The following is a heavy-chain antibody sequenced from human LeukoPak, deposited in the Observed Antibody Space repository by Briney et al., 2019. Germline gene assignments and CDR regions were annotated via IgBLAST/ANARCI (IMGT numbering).Heavy chain of an antibody. J-gene: IGHJ3*02. CDR2: IRAYNGTT. Sequence: ASVKVSCKASGYTFTSYGISWVRQAPGQGLEWMGCIRAYNGTTNYAQKLQGRVTMTTDTSTSTAYMELRSLRSDDTAVYYCAADGGSGWPPGAFDIWGQGTMVTVSS. CDR3: AADGGSGWPPGAFDI. CDR1: GYTFTSYG. V-gene: IGHV1-18*01. D-gene: IGHD6-19*01.